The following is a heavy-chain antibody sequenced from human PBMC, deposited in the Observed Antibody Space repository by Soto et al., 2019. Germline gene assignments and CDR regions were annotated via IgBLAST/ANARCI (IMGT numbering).Heavy chain of an antibody. CDR2: IRGSDGRT. CDR3: AKVGDLKQWLEHLDY. CDR1: GFTFSSYA. J-gene: IGHJ4*02. Sequence: EVQLLESGGGLVQPGGSLRLSCAASGFTFSSYAMSWVRQAPGKGLEWVSAIRGSDGRTYYADSGKGRFTISRDNSKNALYRQMSSLRAEDAAVYYCAKVGDLKQWLEHLDYWGQGTLVTVSS. D-gene: IGHD6-19*01. V-gene: IGHV3-23*01.